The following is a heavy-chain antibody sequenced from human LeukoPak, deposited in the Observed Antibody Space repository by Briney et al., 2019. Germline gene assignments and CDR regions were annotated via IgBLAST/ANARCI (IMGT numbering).Heavy chain of an antibody. D-gene: IGHD2-15*01. V-gene: IGHV1-2*02. CDR1: GYTFTGYY. Sequence: GAPVKVSCKASGYTFTGYYMHWVRQAPGQGLEWMGWINPNSGGTNYAQKFQGRVTMTRDTSISTAHMELSRLRSDDTAVYYYARLLQYCSGGSCYSGVVRAFDIWGQGTMVTVSS. CDR2: INPNSGGT. CDR3: ARLLQYCSGGSCYSGVVRAFDI. J-gene: IGHJ3*02.